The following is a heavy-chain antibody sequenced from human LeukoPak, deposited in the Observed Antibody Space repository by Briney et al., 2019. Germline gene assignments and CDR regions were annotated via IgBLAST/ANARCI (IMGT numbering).Heavy chain of an antibody. D-gene: IGHD5-12*01. CDR2: ISGSGGST. J-gene: IGHJ6*03. Sequence: GGSLRLSCAASGFTFSNYVMSWVRQAPGKGLEWVSAISGSGGSTYYADSVKGRFTISRDNSKNTLYLQMNSLRAEDTAVYYCARVSGYDSGYYYYMDVWGKGTTVTVSS. V-gene: IGHV3-23*01. CDR3: ARVSGYDSGYYYYMDV. CDR1: GFTFSNYV.